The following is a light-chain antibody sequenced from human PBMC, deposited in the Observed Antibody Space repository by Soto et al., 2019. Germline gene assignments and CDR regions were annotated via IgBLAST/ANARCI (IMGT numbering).Light chain of an antibody. Sequence: DIQLTQSPSFLSASVGDRVTITCRASQGISSYLAWYQQKPGKAPKLLIYAASTLQSGVPSRFSGSGSGTECTLSIISLRPEEFATYYFQQLKRYLTFGGGTKVDIK. CDR1: QGISSY. V-gene: IGKV1-9*01. CDR2: AAS. J-gene: IGKJ4*01. CDR3: QQLKRYLT.